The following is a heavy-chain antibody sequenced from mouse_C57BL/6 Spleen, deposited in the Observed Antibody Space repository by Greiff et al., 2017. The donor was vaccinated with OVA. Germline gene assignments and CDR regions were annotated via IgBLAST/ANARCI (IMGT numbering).Heavy chain of an antibody. V-gene: IGHV1-19*01. D-gene: IGHD1-1*01. Sequence: VQLKQSGPVLVKPGASVKMSCKASGYTFTDYYMNWVKQSHGKSLEWIGVINPYNGGTSYNQKFKGKATLTVDKSSSTAYMELNSLTSEDSAVYYCARWGYYYGSSDWYFDVWGTGTTVTVSS. CDR3: ARWGYYYGSSDWYFDV. J-gene: IGHJ1*03. CDR2: INPYNGGT. CDR1: GYTFTDYY.